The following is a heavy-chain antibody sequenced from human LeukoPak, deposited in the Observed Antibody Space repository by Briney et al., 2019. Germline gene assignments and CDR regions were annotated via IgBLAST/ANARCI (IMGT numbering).Heavy chain of an antibody. CDR1: GXTFSNAW. CDR3: TTEGSTYGHHAIDS. CDR2: IKRKIDGGTT. V-gene: IGHV3-15*01. Sequence: GGSLRLSCAASGXTFSNAWMSWVRQAPGKGLEWVGRIKRKIDGGTTDYAAPVKGRFTISRDDSRNTVYVEMNSLQTEDTAVYHCTTEGSTYGHHAIDSWGQGTMVTVSS. D-gene: IGHD5-18*01. J-gene: IGHJ3*02.